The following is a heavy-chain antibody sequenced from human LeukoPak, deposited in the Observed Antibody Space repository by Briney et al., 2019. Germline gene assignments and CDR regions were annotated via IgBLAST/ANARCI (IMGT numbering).Heavy chain of an antibody. D-gene: IGHD3-3*01. CDR1: GGSISSYY. CDR3: ARGELRFLEHI. CDR2: IYYSGST. V-gene: IGHV4-59*01. J-gene: IGHJ3*02. Sequence: SETLSLTCTVSGGSISSYYWSWIRQPPGKGLEWIGYIYYSGSTNYNPSLKSRVTMSVDTSKNQFSLKLSSVTAADTAVYYCARGELRFLEHIWGQGTMVTVSS.